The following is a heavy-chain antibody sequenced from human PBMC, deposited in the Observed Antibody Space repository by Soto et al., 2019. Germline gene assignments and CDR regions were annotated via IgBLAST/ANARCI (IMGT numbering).Heavy chain of an antibody. J-gene: IGHJ4*02. CDR3: AKDSVRFVGGSYSSRIYSYYFDY. CDR2: ISYDGSNK. CDR1: GFTFSSYG. V-gene: IGHV3-30*18. Sequence: QVQLVESGGGVVQPGRSLRLSCAASGFTFSSYGMHWVRQAPGKGLEWVAVISYDGSNKYYADSVKGRFTISRDNSKNPLYLQMNSLRAEDTAVYYCAKDSVRFVGGSYSSRIYSYYFDYWGQGTLVTVSS. D-gene: IGHD1-26*01.